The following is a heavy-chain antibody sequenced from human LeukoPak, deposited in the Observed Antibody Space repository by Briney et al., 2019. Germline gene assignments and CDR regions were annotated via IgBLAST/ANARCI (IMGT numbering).Heavy chain of an antibody. Sequence: SVKVSCKASGGTFSSYAISWVRQAPGQGLEWMGGIIPIFGTANYAQKFQGRVTITADKSTSTAYMELSSLRSEDTAVYYCARALSSRTHYYYYYMDVWGKGTTVTVSS. J-gene: IGHJ6*03. CDR3: ARALSSRTHYYYYYMDV. V-gene: IGHV1-69*06. D-gene: IGHD6-13*01. CDR1: GGTFSSYA. CDR2: IIPIFGTA.